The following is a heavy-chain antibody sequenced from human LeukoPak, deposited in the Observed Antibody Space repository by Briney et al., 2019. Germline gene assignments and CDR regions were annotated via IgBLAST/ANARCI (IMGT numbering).Heavy chain of an antibody. V-gene: IGHV1-69-2*01. J-gene: IGHJ3*01. CDR3: VTAVTGAAFDL. CDR2: VDPEDGET. Sequence: ASVKISCKASGYTFTDYYIHGVQQAPGKGPEWMGRVDPEDGETKYSEKFQGRVTITADTSTDTAFMELSRLRSEDTAVYYCVTAVTGAAFDLWGQGTKVTVSS. D-gene: IGHD1-14*01. CDR1: GYTFTDYY.